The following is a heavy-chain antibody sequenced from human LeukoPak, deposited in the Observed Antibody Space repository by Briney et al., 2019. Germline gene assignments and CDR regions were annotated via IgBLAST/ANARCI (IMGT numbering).Heavy chain of an antibody. D-gene: IGHD6-6*01. CDR2: IKEDGGEK. CDR3: ARESIAARPYYYYYMDV. J-gene: IGHJ6*03. V-gene: IGHV3-7*01. CDR1: GFTLSSYW. Sequence: GGSLRLSCAASGFTLSSYWMSWVRQAPGKGLEWVANIKEDGGEKYYVDSVKGRFTISRDNAKNSLYLQMNSLRAEDTAVYYCARESIAARPYYYYYMDVWGKGTTVTVSS.